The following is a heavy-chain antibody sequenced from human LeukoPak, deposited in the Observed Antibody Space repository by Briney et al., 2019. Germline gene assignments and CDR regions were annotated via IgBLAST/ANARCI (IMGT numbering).Heavy chain of an antibody. J-gene: IGHJ5*02. CDR2: IIPIFGTA. CDR3: ARGYQHTHNWFDP. D-gene: IGHD1-14*01. V-gene: IGHV1-69*13. Sequence: SVKVSCKASGGTFSSYAISWVRQAPGQELEWMGGIIPIFGTANYAQKFQGRVTITADESTSTAYMELSSLRSEDTAVYYCARGYQHTHNWFDPWGQGTLVTVSS. CDR1: GGTFSSYA.